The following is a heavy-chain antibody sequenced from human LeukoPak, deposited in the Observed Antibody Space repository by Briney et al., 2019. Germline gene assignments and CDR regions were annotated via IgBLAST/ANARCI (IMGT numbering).Heavy chain of an antibody. CDR3: ARWEYSGGCYYFDY. J-gene: IGHJ4*02. V-gene: IGHV3-7*04. CDR1: GFTFSSGA. D-gene: IGHD6-19*01. CDR2: IKQDGSEK. Sequence: PGGSLRLSCAASGFTFSSGAISWVRQAPGKGLEWVANIKQDGSEKYYVDSVKGRFTISRDNAKNSLDLQMNSLRAEDTAVYYCARWEYSGGCYYFDYWGQGTLVTVSS.